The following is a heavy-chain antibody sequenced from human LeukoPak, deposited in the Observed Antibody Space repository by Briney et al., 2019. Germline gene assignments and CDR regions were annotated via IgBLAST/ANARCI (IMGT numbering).Heavy chain of an antibody. CDR2: ISSSSSYI. D-gene: IGHD3-22*01. CDR3: ARVPPHYYDSSGYGGYYYYGMDV. J-gene: IGHJ6*02. V-gene: IGHV3-21*01. Sequence: GGSLRLSCAASGFTFSSHSMNWVRQAPGKGLEWVSSISSSSSYIYYADSVKGRFTISRDNAKNSLYLQMNSLRAEDTAVYYCARVPPHYYDSSGYGGYYYYGMDVWGQGTTVTVSS. CDR1: GFTFSSHS.